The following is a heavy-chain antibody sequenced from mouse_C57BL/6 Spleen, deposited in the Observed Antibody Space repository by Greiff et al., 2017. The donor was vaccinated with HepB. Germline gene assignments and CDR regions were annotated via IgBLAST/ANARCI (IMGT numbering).Heavy chain of an antibody. Sequence: QVQLQQSGAELVRPGASVTLSCKASGYTFTDYEMHWVKQTPVHGLEWIGAIDPETGGTAYNQKFKGKAILTADKSSSTAYMELRSLTSEDSAVYYCTRRGRLLRSFDYWGQGTTLTVSS. D-gene: IGHD1-1*01. J-gene: IGHJ2*01. V-gene: IGHV1-15*01. CDR3: TRRGRLLRSFDY. CDR2: IDPETGGT. CDR1: GYTFTDYE.